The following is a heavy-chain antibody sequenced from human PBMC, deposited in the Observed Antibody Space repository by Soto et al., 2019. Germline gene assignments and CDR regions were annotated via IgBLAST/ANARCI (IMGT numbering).Heavy chain of an antibody. V-gene: IGHV1-69*05. CDR3: ARDEIKEWELLEGVFDY. CDR2: IIPIFGTA. J-gene: IGHJ4*02. CDR1: GGTFSSYA. Sequence: GASVKVPCKASGGTFSSYAISWVRQAPGQGLEWMGGIIPIFGTANYAQKLQGRVTMTTDTSTSTAYMELRSLRSDDTAVYYCARDEIKEWELLEGVFDYWGQGTLVTVSS. D-gene: IGHD1-26*01.